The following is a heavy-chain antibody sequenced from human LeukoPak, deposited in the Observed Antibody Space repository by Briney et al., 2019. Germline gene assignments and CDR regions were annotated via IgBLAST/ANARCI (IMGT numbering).Heavy chain of an antibody. CDR2: IYHSGST. D-gene: IGHD3-10*01. CDR1: GGSISSGGYS. J-gene: IGHJ5*02. Sequence: SETLSLTCAVSGGSISSGGYSWSWIRQPPGKGLEWVGYIYHSGSTYYNPSLKSRVTISVDRSKNQFSLKLSSVTAADTAVYYCAGLGTMVRGVSSSWGQGTLVTVSS. V-gene: IGHV4-30-2*01. CDR3: AGLGTMVRGVSSS.